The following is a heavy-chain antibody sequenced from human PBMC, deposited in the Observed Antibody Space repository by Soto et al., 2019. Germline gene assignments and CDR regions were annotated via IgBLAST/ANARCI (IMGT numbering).Heavy chain of an antibody. CDR1: GFTFSSYA. CDR3: AKVRYSSSQRAHFDY. Sequence: GGSLSLSCAASGFTFSSYAMSWVRQAPGKGLEWVSAISGSGGSTYYADSVKGRFTISRDNSKNTLYLQMNSLRAEDTAVYYCAKVRYSSSQRAHFDYWGQGTLVTVSS. D-gene: IGHD6-6*01. CDR2: ISGSGGST. J-gene: IGHJ4*02. V-gene: IGHV3-23*01.